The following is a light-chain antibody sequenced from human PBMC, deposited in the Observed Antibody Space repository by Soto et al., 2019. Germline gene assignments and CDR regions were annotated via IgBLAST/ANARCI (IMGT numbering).Light chain of an antibody. CDR2: GAS. Sequence: EIMLTQSPDILSLSPGERATLSCRASQSISKTYVAWYQQRPGQAPKLRISGASGWAIGIPDRFSASGSGTDFSLTISNIAPEYCAIYYCQQFSASPYTFGQGTRLDI. CDR3: QQFSASPYT. J-gene: IGKJ2*01. CDR1: QSISKTY. V-gene: IGKV3-20*01.